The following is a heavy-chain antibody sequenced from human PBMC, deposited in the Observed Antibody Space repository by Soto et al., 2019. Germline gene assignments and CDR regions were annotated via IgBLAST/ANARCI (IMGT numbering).Heavy chain of an antibody. CDR1: GFTFSSYS. CDR2: ISSSSSTI. V-gene: IGHV3-48*02. J-gene: IGHJ4*02. D-gene: IGHD3-3*01. Sequence: GGSLRLSCAASGFTFSSYSMNWVRQAPGKGLERVSYISSSSSTIYYADSVKGRFTISRDNAKNSLYLQMNSLRDEDTAVYYCARAGSYYDFLSGYHGYYYFDYWGQGTLVTVSS. CDR3: ARAGSYYDFLSGYHGYYYFDY.